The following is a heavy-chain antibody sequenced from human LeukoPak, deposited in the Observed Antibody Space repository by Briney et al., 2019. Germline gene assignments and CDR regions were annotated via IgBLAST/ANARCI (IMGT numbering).Heavy chain of an antibody. J-gene: IGHJ4*02. D-gene: IGHD5-18*01. CDR2: INPSGGAT. CDR1: GYTFTSYS. Sequence: ASVKVSCKASGYTFTSYSIHWVRQAPGQGLEWMGIINPSGGATTYTQKFQGRVTMTRDMSTSTVYMELSSLRSEDTGVYYCAREGGDTPMVKFDSWGQGTLVTVSS. CDR3: AREGGDTPMVKFDS. V-gene: IGHV1-46*01.